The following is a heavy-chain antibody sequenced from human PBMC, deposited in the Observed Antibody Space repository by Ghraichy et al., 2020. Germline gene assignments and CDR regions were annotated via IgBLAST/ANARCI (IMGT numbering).Heavy chain of an antibody. Sequence: SETLSLTCTVSGGSISSYYWSWIRQPPGKGLEWIGYIYTSGSTNYNPSLKSRVTISVDTSKNQFSLKLSSVTAADTAVYYCARREWMYDAFDIWGQGTMVTVSS. V-gene: IGHV4-4*09. CDR3: ARREWMYDAFDI. J-gene: IGHJ3*02. D-gene: IGHD3-3*01. CDR1: GGSISSYY. CDR2: IYTSGST.